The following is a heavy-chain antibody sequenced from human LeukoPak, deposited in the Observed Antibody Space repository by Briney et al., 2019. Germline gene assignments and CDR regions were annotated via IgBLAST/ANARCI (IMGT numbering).Heavy chain of an antibody. J-gene: IGHJ4*02. V-gene: IGHV3-64*04. Sequence: GGSLRLSCSASGFTFSSYAMHWVRQAPGKGLEYVSAISSNGGSTYYADSVKGRFTISRDNSKNTLYLQMNSLRTDDTAVYYCARDLKPDYFDCWGQGALVAVSS. CDR2: ISSNGGST. CDR3: ARDLKPDYFDC. CDR1: GFTFSSYA.